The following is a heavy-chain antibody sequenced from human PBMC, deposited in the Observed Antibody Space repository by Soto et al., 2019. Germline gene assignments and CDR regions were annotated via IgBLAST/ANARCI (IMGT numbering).Heavy chain of an antibody. Sequence: SETLSLTCAVYGGSFSGYYWSWIRQPPGKGLEWIGEINHSGSTNYNPSLKSRVTISVDTSKNQFSLKLSSVTAADTAAYYCARAYDSSGYYARGMDVWGQGTTVTVSS. CDR1: GGSFSGYY. CDR2: INHSGST. CDR3: ARAYDSSGYYARGMDV. D-gene: IGHD3-22*01. J-gene: IGHJ6*02. V-gene: IGHV4-34*01.